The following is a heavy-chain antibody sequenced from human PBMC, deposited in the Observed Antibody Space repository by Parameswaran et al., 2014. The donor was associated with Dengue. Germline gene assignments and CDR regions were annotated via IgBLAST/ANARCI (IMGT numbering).Heavy chain of an antibody. V-gene: IGHV3-33*01. Sequence: WIRQPQEGLEWVAVIWYDGNNKYYADSVKGRFTISRDNSKNTLYLQMNSLRAEDTAVYYCARGSQDSSGYALSWGQGTLVTVSS. CDR3: ARGSQDSSGYALS. J-gene: IGHJ5*02. D-gene: IGHD3-22*01. CDR2: IWYDGNNK.